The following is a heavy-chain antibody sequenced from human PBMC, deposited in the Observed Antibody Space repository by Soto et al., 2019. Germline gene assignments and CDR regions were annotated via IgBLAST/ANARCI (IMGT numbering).Heavy chain of an antibody. J-gene: IGHJ4*02. Sequence: GGSLRLSCAASGFSFSGSGIHWVRQASGKGLEWVARIRSKSKNYATAYSASVKGRFTVSRDDSTDTAYLQMNNLKAEGTAVYYCSRLDDAMVRGIDYWGRGTLVTVSS. CDR3: SRLDDAMVRGIDY. CDR2: IRSKSKNYAT. CDR1: GFSFSGSG. D-gene: IGHD3-10*01. V-gene: IGHV3-73*01.